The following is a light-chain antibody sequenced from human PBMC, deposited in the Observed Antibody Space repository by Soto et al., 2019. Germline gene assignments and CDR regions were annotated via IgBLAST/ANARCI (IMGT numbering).Light chain of an antibody. CDR1: QGIRHY. CDR2: AAS. Sequence: AIQMTQSPSSLSASVGDRVTITCRASQGIRHYLGWYQQKPGKAPKLLIYAASSLQSGVPSRFSGSGSGTDFTLTISSLQPEDFATYYCLQDDNYPLTFGGGTQVEIK. V-gene: IGKV1-6*01. CDR3: LQDDNYPLT. J-gene: IGKJ4*01.